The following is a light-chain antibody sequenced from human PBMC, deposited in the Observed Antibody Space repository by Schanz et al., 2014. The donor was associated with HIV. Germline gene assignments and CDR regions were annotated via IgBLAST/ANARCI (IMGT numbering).Light chain of an antibody. CDR1: QGIGSS. CDR3: LQHNSYPRT. CDR2: AAS. V-gene: IGKV1-9*01. Sequence: IQLTQSPSSLSASVGDRVTITCRASQGIGSSLVWYQQKPGKAPELLIYAASSLQSGVPSRFSGSGSGTDFTLTISSLQPDDFATYYCLQHNSYPRTFGQGTKVEIK. J-gene: IGKJ1*01.